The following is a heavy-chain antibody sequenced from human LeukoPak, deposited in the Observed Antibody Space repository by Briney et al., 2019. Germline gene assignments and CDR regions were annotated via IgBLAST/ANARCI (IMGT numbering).Heavy chain of an antibody. CDR3: ARASQQLVLMFDY. CDR2: IYYSGST. V-gene: IGHV4-59*01. CDR1: GGSTSSYY. Sequence: SETLSLTCTVSGGSTSSYYWSWIRQPPGKGLEWIGYIYYSGSTNYNPSLKSRVTISVDTSKNQFSLKLSSVTAADTAVYYCARASQQLVLMFDYWGQGTLVTVSS. D-gene: IGHD6-13*01. J-gene: IGHJ4*02.